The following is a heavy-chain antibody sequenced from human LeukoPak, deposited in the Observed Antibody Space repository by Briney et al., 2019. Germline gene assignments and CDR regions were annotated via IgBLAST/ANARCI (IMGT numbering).Heavy chain of an antibody. CDR1: GFTFSSYG. D-gene: IGHD4-17*01. Sequence: GGSLRLSCAASGFTFSSYGMSWVRQAPGKGLEWVSAISGSGGSIYYADSVKGRFTISRDNAKNSLYLQMNSLRAEDTAVYYCARGSLYGDSSYWGQGTLVTVSS. J-gene: IGHJ4*02. CDR2: ISGSGGSI. V-gene: IGHV3-23*01. CDR3: ARGSLYGDSSY.